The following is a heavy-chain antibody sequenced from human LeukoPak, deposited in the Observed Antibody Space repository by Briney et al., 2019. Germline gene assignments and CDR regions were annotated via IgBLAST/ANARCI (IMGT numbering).Heavy chain of an antibody. D-gene: IGHD2-2*01. CDR3: ARAPNLYCSSTSCYFLDYYYYMDV. J-gene: IGHJ6*03. CDR1: GGSISSGGYY. Sequence: SQTLSLTCTVSGGSISSGGYYWSWIRQPPGKGLEWIGYIYHSGSTYYNPSLKSRVTISVDRSKNQFSLKLSSVTAADTAVYYCARAPNLYCSSTSCYFLDYYYYMDVWGKGTTVTVSS. CDR2: IYHSGST. V-gene: IGHV4-30-2*01.